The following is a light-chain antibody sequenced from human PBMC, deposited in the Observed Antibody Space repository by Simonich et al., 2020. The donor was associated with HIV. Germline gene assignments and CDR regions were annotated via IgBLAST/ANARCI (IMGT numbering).Light chain of an antibody. V-gene: IGKV3-15*01. CDR2: GAS. J-gene: IGKJ2*01. Sequence: VMTQSPATLSVSPGERATLSCRAIQSVSNNLAWYQKKPGQAPSLLIYGASTRATGSPARFSGSGSETEFTLTISSMQSEDFAVYYCQQYDKWPLFFGQGTKLELK. CDR1: QSVSNN. CDR3: QQYDKWPLF.